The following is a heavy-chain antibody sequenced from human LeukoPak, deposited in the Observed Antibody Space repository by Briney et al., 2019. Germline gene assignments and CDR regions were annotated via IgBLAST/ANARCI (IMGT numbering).Heavy chain of an antibody. V-gene: IGHV3-73*01. J-gene: IGHJ6*02. Sequence: GGSLRLSCAASGFTFSGSAMHWVRQASGKGLEWVGRIRSKANSYATAYAASVKGRFTISRDDSKNTAYLQVNSLKTEDTAVYYCTTPLLDIAAAGTEVGMDVWGQGTTVTVSS. CDR3: TTPLLDIAAAGTEVGMDV. CDR1: GFTFSGSA. D-gene: IGHD6-13*01. CDR2: IRSKANSYAT.